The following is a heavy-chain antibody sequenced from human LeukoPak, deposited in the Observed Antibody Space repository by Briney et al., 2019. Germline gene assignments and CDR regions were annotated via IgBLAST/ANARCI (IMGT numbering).Heavy chain of an antibody. J-gene: IGHJ6*02. D-gene: IGHD3-10*01. CDR1: GLSFSSFA. Sequence: GGSLRLSCAASGLSFSSFAMSWVRQGPARGLEWVSSIRGNGETFYADSVKGRFTLSSDSSRNTVYFQLNNLRVEDTAVYYCAADQLARGSANFYYYYYGMDVWGQGTTVTVSS. V-gene: IGHV3-23*01. CDR2: IRGNGET. CDR3: AADQLARGSANFYYYYYGMDV.